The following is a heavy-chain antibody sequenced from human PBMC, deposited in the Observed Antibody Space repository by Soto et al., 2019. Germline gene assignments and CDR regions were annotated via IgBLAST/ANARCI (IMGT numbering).Heavy chain of an antibody. D-gene: IGHD1-26*01. J-gene: IGHJ4*02. V-gene: IGHV1-69*01. CDR1: GGTFSSYS. Sequence: QVQQVQSGAEVKKPGSSVKVSCKASGGTFSSYSITWVRQAPGQGLEWMGEIIPIFGTANYAQKFQGRVTITADESTSTAYMELSSLRSEDTAVYYCARDGGRHSGGIDYWGQGTLVTVSS. CDR2: IIPIFGTA. CDR3: ARDGGRHSGGIDY.